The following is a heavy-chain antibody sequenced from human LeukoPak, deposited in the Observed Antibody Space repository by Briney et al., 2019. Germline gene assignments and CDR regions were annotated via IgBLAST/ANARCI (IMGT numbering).Heavy chain of an antibody. CDR1: GFTFSSYS. CDR3: AKWAGTGDAFDI. V-gene: IGHV3-21*01. J-gene: IGHJ3*02. CDR2: ISSSSSYI. Sequence: GGSLRLSCAASGFTFSSYSMNWVRQAPGKGLEWVSSISSSSSYIYYADSVKGRFTISRDNAKNSLYLQTNSLRAEDTAVYYCAKWAGTGDAFDIWGQGTMVTVSS. D-gene: IGHD6-19*01.